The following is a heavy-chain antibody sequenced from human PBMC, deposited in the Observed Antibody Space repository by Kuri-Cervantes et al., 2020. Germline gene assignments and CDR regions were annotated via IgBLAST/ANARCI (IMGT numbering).Heavy chain of an antibody. V-gene: IGHV3-30*01. CDR3: ARGDPGGAFDI. D-gene: IGHD3-16*01. Sequence: GESLKISCAASGFTFSSYAMHWVRQAPGKGLEWVAVISYDGGNTYYADSAKGRFTISRDNSKNTLYLQMNSLRAEDTAVYYCARGDPGGAFDIWGQGTMVTVSS. J-gene: IGHJ3*02. CDR1: GFTFSSYA. CDR2: ISYDGGNT.